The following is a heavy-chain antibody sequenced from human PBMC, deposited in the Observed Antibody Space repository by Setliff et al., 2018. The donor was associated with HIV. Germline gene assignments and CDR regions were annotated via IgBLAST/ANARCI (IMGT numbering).Heavy chain of an antibody. J-gene: IGHJ3*01. V-gene: IGHV4-4*02. CDR1: GGSISSSNW. D-gene: IGHD2-2*01. CDR3: ARHNCGTTACYGVVV. Sequence: SETLSLTCAVSGGSISSSNWWSWVRQPPGKGLEWIGEIYHNGNTNYSPSLRNRVTMSVDNSKNQFSLMVRSVTAADTAVYYCARHNCGTTACYGVVVWGQGTMVTVSS. CDR2: IYHNGNT.